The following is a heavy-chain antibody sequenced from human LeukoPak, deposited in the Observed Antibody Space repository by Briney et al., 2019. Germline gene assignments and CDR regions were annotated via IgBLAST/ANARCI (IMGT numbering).Heavy chain of an antibody. CDR1: GFTFSSYA. V-gene: IGHV3-21*01. Sequence: GGSLRLSCAASGFTFSSYAMSWVRQAPGKGLEWVSSISSSSSYIYYADSVKGRFTISRDNAKNSLYLQMNSLRAEDTAVYYCARVSNRLDLDYWGQGTLVTVSS. CDR2: ISSSSSYI. D-gene: IGHD1-1*01. J-gene: IGHJ4*02. CDR3: ARVSNRLDLDY.